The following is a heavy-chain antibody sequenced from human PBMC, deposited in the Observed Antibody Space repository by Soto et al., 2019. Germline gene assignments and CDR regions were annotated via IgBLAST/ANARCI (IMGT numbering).Heavy chain of an antibody. J-gene: IGHJ3*01. CDR1: GYSFTKYW. V-gene: IGHV5-10-1*03. D-gene: IGHD3-3*01. Sequence: EVLLVQSGAEVKKPGESLRISCSVSGYSFTKYWIAWVRQMPGKGLEWVGRIDPSDSRAYYSPSFQGRVTISVDRSIATAYLRWSTLEASDTATYYCARQITTFGIIINALNVWGQGTMVTVSS. CDR2: IDPSDSRA. CDR3: ARQITTFGIIINALNV.